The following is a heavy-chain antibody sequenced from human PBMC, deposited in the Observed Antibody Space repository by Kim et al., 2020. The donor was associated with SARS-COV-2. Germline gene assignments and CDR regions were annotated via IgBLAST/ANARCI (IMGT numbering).Heavy chain of an antibody. Sequence: SETLSLTCTVSGGSINSYYWSWIRQPPGKGLEWIGFIYYSGSTKYNPSLKSRVTISLDTSKNQFPLRLTSVTAADTAVYYCASLDGCSSTSCYGYGMDIWGQGTTVTVSS. CDR2: IYYSGST. D-gene: IGHD2-2*01. J-gene: IGHJ6*02. V-gene: IGHV4-59*13. CDR1: GGSINSYY. CDR3: ASLDGCSSTSCYGYGMDI.